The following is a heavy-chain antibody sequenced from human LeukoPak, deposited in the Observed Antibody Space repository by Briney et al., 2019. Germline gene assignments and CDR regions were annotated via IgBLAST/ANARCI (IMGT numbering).Heavy chain of an antibody. V-gene: IGHV3-7*01. CDR1: GFTFSSSV. CDR3: AREVTASSFDI. J-gene: IGHJ3*02. Sequence: GGSLRLSCAASGFTFSSSVMSRVRQAPGRGLEWVGNINQDGSQNSSVDSVKGRFTISRDNAKNSLYLQMNSLGAEDTALYYCAREVTASSFDILGQGTMVTVSS. CDR2: INQDGSQN. D-gene: IGHD2-21*02.